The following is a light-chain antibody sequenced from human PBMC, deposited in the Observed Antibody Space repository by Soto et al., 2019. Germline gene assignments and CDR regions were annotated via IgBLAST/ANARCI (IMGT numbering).Light chain of an antibody. J-gene: IGLJ2*01. CDR2: EVT. Sequence: QSALTQPASVSGSPGQSITISCTGTYSDVGGYDYVSWYQQYPDRAPKLIIYEVTDRPSGVSTRFSGSKSGNTASLTISGLQAEDEADYYCISYSSSGTHVVLGGGTKLTVL. CDR1: YSDVGGYDY. CDR3: ISYSSSGTHVV. V-gene: IGLV2-14*01.